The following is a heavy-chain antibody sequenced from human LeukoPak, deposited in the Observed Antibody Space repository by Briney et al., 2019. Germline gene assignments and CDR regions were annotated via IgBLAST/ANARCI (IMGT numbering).Heavy chain of an antibody. V-gene: IGHV4-30-4*01. Sequence: PSQTLSLTCTVSGGSISSGDYYWSWIRQPPGKGLEWIGYIYYSGSTYYNPSLKSRVTISVDTSKNQFSLKLSSVTAADTAVYYCARDSAGDGNAFDIWGQGTMVTVSS. D-gene: IGHD6-13*01. CDR1: GGSISSGDYY. J-gene: IGHJ3*02. CDR3: ARDSAGDGNAFDI. CDR2: IYYSGST.